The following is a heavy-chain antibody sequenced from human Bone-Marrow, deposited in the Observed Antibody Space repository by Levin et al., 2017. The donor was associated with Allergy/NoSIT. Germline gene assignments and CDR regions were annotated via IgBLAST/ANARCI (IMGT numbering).Heavy chain of an antibody. CDR3: ARPYCSSSRGYLYFSGMDV. V-gene: IGHV3-30*04. J-gene: IGHJ6*02. CDR2: ISSDGTKG. D-gene: IGHD2-2*01. Sequence: PGGSLRLSCAASGFTFSSSAMHWVSQAPGKGLEWVAVISSDGTKGYYAASVRGCFTVSRDNSEKTMGMRTTSLRAEHTAVYDCARPYCSSSRGYLYFSGMDVWGQGTAVTVSS. CDR1: GFTFSSSA.